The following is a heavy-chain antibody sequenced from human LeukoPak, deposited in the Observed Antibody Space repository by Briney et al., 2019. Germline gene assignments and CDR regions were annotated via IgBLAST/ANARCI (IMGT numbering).Heavy chain of an antibody. CDR3: SRGGNEFDF. CDR1: GFTFSDFS. J-gene: IGHJ4*02. Sequence: GGSRRLSCAASGFTFSDFSMNWVRQAPGKGLEWLAYISRSSNNIFYADSVRGRLTISRDDAKNSLYLQMNSLRAEDTAVYYCSRGGNEFDFWGQGTLVTVSS. D-gene: IGHD2-15*01. CDR2: ISRSSNNI. V-gene: IGHV3-48*01.